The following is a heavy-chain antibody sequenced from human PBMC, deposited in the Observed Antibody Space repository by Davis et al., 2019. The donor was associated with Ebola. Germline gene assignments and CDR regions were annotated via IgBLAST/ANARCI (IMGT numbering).Heavy chain of an antibody. CDR1: GASINSGYFS. D-gene: IGHD3-22*01. CDR3: ARDRQDSRAYGF. J-gene: IGHJ4*02. CDR2: IYSSGGT. Sequence: SETLSLTCNVSGASINSGYFSWSWVRQPAGKGLEWIGHIYSSGGTKYNPSLESRVTISLDTSKNQFSLRLKSVTAADAAIYFCARDRQDSRAYGFWGQGTLVTVSS. V-gene: IGHV4-61*09.